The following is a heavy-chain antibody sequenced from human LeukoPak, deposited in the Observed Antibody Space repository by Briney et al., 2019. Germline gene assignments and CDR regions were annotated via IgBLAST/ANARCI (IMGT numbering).Heavy chain of an antibody. D-gene: IGHD1-14*01. Sequence: PAGSLTLSCAASGFSFSSNNMNCVRQAPGKWLEWVSSISSSSIYIYYADSVKGRFTISRDNAGNSLYLQMNSLRAEDTAVYYCARDGPPWAFDIWGQGPMVTVSS. J-gene: IGHJ3*02. V-gene: IGHV3-21*04. CDR3: ARDGPPWAFDI. CDR1: GFSFSSNN. CDR2: ISSSSIYI.